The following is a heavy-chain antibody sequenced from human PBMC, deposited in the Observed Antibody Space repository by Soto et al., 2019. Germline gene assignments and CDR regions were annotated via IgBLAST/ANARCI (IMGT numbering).Heavy chain of an antibody. V-gene: IGHV3-9*01. CDR1: GFTYGNYA. D-gene: IGHD2-15*01. Sequence: EVQLVESGGDLIQPGRSLRLSCAASGFTYGNYAMHWVRQAPGKGLEWVAGISYNSSDIRYADSVKGRFTISRDNAKNSLYLQMDSLRAEDTALYYCAKGELGYCSGGRCHGWGWFDPWGQGTLVTVSS. CDR2: ISYNSSDI. CDR3: AKGELGYCSGGRCHGWGWFDP. J-gene: IGHJ5*02.